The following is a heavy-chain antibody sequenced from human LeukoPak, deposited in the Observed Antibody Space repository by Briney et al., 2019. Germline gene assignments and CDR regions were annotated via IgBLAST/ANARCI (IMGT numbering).Heavy chain of an antibody. CDR1: GFTFSHYA. J-gene: IGHJ4*02. Sequence: GGSLRLSCATSGFTFSHYAMHWVRQAPGKGLKWVAVIWNDGSDKYYGDSVKGRFTISRDNSEKTVYLQMNTLRVEDTAVYYCAKDAERGFDFSNSLESWGQGTLVTVSS. CDR2: IWNDGSDK. D-gene: IGHD4-11*01. CDR3: AKDAERGFDFSNSLES. V-gene: IGHV3-33*03.